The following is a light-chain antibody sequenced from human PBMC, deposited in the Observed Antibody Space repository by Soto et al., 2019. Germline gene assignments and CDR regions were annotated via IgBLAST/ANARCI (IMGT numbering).Light chain of an antibody. Sequence: EIVLTQSPGTLSLSPGERATLSCRASQSVGSAYLAWYQHKPGQAPRLLIYGASSRATGIPDRISGSGSGTDFTLTISRLAPEDFAVYYCQQYGSSRWTFGQGTKVEAK. V-gene: IGKV3-20*01. J-gene: IGKJ1*01. CDR2: GAS. CDR3: QQYGSSRWT. CDR1: QSVGSAY.